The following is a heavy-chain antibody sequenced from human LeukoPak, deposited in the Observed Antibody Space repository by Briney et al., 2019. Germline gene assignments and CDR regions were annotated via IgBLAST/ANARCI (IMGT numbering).Heavy chain of an antibody. V-gene: IGHV4-39*07. J-gene: IGHJ4*02. CDR3: ARDALAYCGGDCSLAHDY. CDR1: GFSLSTSGMC. Sequence: SGPALVKPTQTLTLTCTFSGFSLSTSGMCVSWIRQPPGKGLEWIGSIYYSGSTYYNPSLKSRVTISVDTSKNQFSLKLSSVTAADTAVYYCARDALAYCGGDCSLAHDYWGQGTLVTVSS. CDR2: IYYSGST. D-gene: IGHD2-21*02.